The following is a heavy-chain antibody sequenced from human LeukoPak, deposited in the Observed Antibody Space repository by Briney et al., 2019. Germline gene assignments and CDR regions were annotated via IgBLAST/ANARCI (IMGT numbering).Heavy chain of an antibody. J-gene: IGHJ5*02. CDR1: GYTFTGYY. CDR3: ARESFSGSGGLNWFAP. D-gene: IGHD3-10*01. CDR2: LNPDTGST. Sequence: ASVKVSCKASGYTFTGYYIHWVRQAPGQGLEWMEGLNPDTGSTNYAQKFQARVIMTRDTSINTAYMELRRLRYDDTAMYFCARESFSGSGGLNWFAPWGQGTLVTVSA. V-gene: IGHV1-2*02.